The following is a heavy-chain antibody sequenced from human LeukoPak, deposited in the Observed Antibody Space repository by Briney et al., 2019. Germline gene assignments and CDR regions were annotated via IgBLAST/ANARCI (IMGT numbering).Heavy chain of an antibody. V-gene: IGHV3-53*01. J-gene: IGHJ3*02. D-gene: IGHD5-24*01. CDR2: IYSGGSS. CDR1: GFTVTTNY. Sequence: GGSLILSCAASGFTVTTNYMSWVRQAPGKGLEGVSVIYSGGSSYYADSVQGRFTISRDNSKNTLYLQMHSLRAEDTAVYYCARHSTMASGPFDIWGQGTMVTVSS. CDR3: ARHSTMASGPFDI.